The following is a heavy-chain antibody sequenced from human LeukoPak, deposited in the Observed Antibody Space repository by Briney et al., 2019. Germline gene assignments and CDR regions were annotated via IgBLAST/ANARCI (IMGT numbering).Heavy chain of an antibody. CDR2: INPNSGGT. CDR3: ARDTKRRRITGTEY. D-gene: IGHD1-20*01. CDR1: GYTFTGYY. J-gene: IGHJ4*02. V-gene: IGHV1-2*02. Sequence: VASVKVSCKASGYTFTGYYMHWVRQAPGQGLEWMGWINPNSGGTNYAQKFQGRVTMTRDTSISTAYMELSRLGSDDTAVYYCARDTKRRRITGTEYWGQGTLVTVSS.